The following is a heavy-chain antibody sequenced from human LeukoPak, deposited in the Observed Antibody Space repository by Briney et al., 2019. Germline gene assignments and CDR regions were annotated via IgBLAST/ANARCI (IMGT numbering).Heavy chain of an antibody. Sequence: SVKVSCKASGGTFSSYAISWVRQAPGQGLEWMGGIIPILGTANYAQKFQGRVTITADESTSTAYMELSSLRSEDTAVYYCASGGYYYDSSGYYSIDYWGQGTLVTVSS. J-gene: IGHJ4*02. CDR3: ASGGYYYDSSGYYSIDY. CDR2: IIPILGTA. V-gene: IGHV1-69*13. D-gene: IGHD3-22*01. CDR1: GGTFSSYA.